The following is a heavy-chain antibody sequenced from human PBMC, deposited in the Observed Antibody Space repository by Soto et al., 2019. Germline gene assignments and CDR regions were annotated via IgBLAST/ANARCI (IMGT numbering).Heavy chain of an antibody. J-gene: IGHJ2*01. Sequence: EVQLLESGGGLVQPGGSLRLSCAASGFTFSSYAMSWVRQGPGKGLEWVSGISGSGGSTYYADSVKGRFTISRDNSNNTLYLQMNSLRAEDTAVYYCAKAEYYYDSSGYYPYWYFDLWGRGTLVTVSS. CDR3: AKAEYYYDSSGYYPYWYFDL. CDR1: GFTFSSYA. V-gene: IGHV3-23*01. D-gene: IGHD3-22*01. CDR2: ISGSGGST.